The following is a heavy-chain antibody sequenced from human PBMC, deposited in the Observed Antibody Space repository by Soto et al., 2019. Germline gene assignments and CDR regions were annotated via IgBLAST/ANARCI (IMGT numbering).Heavy chain of an antibody. CDR2: IWGDGSDK. D-gene: IGHD1-26*01. CDR3: ARAGDGAVTSYHPPGPLDS. Sequence: GGSLRLSCAASGFTFSLCAIHWVRQAPGKVLEWVAAIWGDGSDKKYADSVKGRFTVSRDNSTNTLYLQMNSLRDEDTAGYFGARAGDGAVTSYHPPGPLDSWGPVTLLTLAS. V-gene: IGHV3-33*01. CDR1: GFTFSLCA. J-gene: IGHJ4*02.